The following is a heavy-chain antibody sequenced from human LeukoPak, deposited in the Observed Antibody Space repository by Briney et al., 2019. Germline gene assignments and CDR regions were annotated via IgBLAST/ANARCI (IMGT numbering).Heavy chain of an antibody. V-gene: IGHV3-23*01. J-gene: IGHJ5*01. D-gene: IGHD3-10*01. CDR3: AKEGAYPIITYDS. CDR2: ISGSGGST. CDR1: GFTFRSYA. Sequence: PGGSLRLSCAASGFTFRSYAMSWVRQAPGKGLEWVSGISGSGGSTYSADSVKGRFTISRDNAKNSLYLQMDSLRAEDTAVYYCAKEGAYPIITYDSWGQGALVTVSS.